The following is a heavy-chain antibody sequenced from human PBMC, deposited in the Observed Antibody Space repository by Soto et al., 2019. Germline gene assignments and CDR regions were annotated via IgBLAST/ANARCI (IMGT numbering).Heavy chain of an antibody. CDR2: ISGSGGST. D-gene: IGHD6-13*01. J-gene: IGHJ4*02. CDR3: ENSPSLAAAGHYFDY. Sequence: GGSLRLSCAASGFTFSSYAMSWVRQAPGKGLEWVSAISGSGGSTYYADSVKGRFTISRDNSKNTRYLQMNSLRAEDTAVYYCENSPSLAAAGHYFDYWGKGTLVTVSS. V-gene: IGHV3-23*01. CDR1: GFTFSSYA.